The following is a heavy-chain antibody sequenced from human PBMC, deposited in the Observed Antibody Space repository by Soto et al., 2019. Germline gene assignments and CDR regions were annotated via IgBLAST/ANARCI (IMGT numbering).Heavy chain of an antibody. CDR2: IRSKAYGGTT. V-gene: IGHV3-49*03. CDR3: TRDRAAERIDY. J-gene: IGHJ4*02. D-gene: IGHD6-13*01. CDR1: GFTFGDYA. Sequence: RRLSCTASGFTFGDYAMSWFRQAPGKGLEWVGFIRSKAYGGTTEYAASVKGRFTISRDDSKSIAYLQMNSLKTEDTAVYYCTRDRAAERIDYWGQGTLVTVSS.